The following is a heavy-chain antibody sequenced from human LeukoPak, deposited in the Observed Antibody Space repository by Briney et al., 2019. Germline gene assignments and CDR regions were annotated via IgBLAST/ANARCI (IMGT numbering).Heavy chain of an antibody. CDR1: GGSISSGDYY. CDR3: ARTSLGGAWFDP. CDR2: IYYNGST. D-gene: IGHD3-10*01. Sequence: SDTLSLTCTVSGGSISSGDYYWSWIRQPPGKGLEWIGYIYYNGSTYYNPSLKSRVTISVDTSKNQFSLKLSSVTAADTAVYYCARTSLGGAWFDPWGPGTLVTVSS. V-gene: IGHV4-30-4*02. J-gene: IGHJ5*02.